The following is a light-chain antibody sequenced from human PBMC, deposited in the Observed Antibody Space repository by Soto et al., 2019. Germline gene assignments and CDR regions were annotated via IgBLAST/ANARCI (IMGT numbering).Light chain of an antibody. CDR2: GAS. CDR1: ESVSSSF. J-gene: IGKJ4*01. Sequence: EIVLTQSPGTLSLSPGERATLSCRASESVSSSFLAWYQQKHGQAPRLLIYGASSRATGIPDRFSGSGSGTDFNLTISRLEPEDVAVYYCQQYGSSPLTFGGGTKEEIK. V-gene: IGKV3-20*01. CDR3: QQYGSSPLT.